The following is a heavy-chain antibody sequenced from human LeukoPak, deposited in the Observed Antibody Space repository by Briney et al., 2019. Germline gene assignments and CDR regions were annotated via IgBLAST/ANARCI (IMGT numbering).Heavy chain of an antibody. V-gene: IGHV5-10-1*01. Sequence: GESLKISCKASGYSFSSSWITWVRQTPGKGLEWMGRIDPNDSYVSYSPSFQGHVTISADKSTKTAYLQWSSLKASDTAIYYCARHLFMIGYYASAFDVWGQGTVVTVSS. CDR1: GYSFSSSW. CDR3: ARHLFMIGYYASAFDV. D-gene: IGHD3-9*01. J-gene: IGHJ3*01. CDR2: IDPNDSYV.